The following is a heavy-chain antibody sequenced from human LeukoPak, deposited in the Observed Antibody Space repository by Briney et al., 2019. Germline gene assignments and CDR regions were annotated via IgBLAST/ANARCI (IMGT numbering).Heavy chain of an antibody. Sequence: GGSLRLSCAASGFTFSSYSMNWVRQAPGKGLEWVAVISYDGSNKYYADSVKGRFTISRDNSKSTLYLQMNSLRAEDTAVYYCAKDLWGGVYSGSLGYFDYWGQGTLVTVSS. D-gene: IGHD1-26*01. J-gene: IGHJ4*02. CDR3: AKDLWGGVYSGSLGYFDY. CDR2: ISYDGSNK. V-gene: IGHV3-30*18. CDR1: GFTFSSYS.